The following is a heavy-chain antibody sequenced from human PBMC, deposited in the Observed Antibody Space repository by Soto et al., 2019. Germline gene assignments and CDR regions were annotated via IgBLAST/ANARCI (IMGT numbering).Heavy chain of an antibody. CDR2: ISKSGDST. CDR1: GVTFTSYT. CDR3: AKGSLGFDD. Sequence: XGCLRVSFAASGVTFTSYTMTWVRQVPGEGLQWVSSISKSGDSTYYADSVRGRFTTSRDNSKNTLYLQMNSLRAEDTAIYYCAKGSLGFDDWGQGTLVTVSS. J-gene: IGHJ4*02. V-gene: IGHV3-23*01.